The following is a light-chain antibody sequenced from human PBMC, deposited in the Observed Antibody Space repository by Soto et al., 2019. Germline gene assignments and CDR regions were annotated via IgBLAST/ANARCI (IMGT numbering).Light chain of an antibody. V-gene: IGLV2-14*01. CDR1: SSDVGTYDY. Sequence: QSALTQPASVSGSPGQSITISCTGTSSDVGTYDYVSCYQQHPGKAPKLMIYEVGNRPSGVSNRFSGSRSGNTASLTISGLQAEDEADYYCSSYTSNTALYVFGTGTKLTVL. CDR3: SSYTSNTALYV. J-gene: IGLJ1*01. CDR2: EVG.